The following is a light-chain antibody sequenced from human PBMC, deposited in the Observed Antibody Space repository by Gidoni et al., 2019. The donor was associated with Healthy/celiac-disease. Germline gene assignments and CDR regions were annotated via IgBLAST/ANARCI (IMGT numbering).Light chain of an antibody. CDR1: QSVSSSY. V-gene: IGKV3-20*01. J-gene: IGKJ4*01. CDR3: QQYGSSPFT. Sequence: EIVLTQSPGTRSLSPGERATLSCRASQSVSSSYLAWYQQKPGQAPRLLIYGASSRATGIPDRVSGSGSGTDFTLTISRLEPEDFAVYYCQQYGSSPFTFGGGTKVEIK. CDR2: GAS.